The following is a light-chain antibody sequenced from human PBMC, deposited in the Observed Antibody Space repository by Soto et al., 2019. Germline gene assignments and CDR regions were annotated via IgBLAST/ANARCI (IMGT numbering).Light chain of an antibody. J-gene: IGKJ4*01. Sequence: DIQMTQSPSSLSASVGDRVTITCRASQSISSYLNWYQKKPGKAPKLRIYAASSLQSGVPSRFSCSGSGTGFTLTISSLQPEDFATYYCQQSYSTPPLLTFGGGTKVEIK. CDR1: QSISSY. CDR3: QQSYSTPPLLT. V-gene: IGKV1-39*01. CDR2: AAS.